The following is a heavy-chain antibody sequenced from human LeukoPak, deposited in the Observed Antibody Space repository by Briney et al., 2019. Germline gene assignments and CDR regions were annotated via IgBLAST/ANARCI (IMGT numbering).Heavy chain of an antibody. V-gene: IGHV4-34*01. CDR1: GGSFSGYY. J-gene: IGHJ4*02. CDR2: INHSGTT. D-gene: IGHD3-10*01. CDR3: ARRGYDSGSDY. Sequence: SETLSLTCAVSGGSFSGYYWSWIRQPPGKGLEWIGEINHSGTTNYNPSLKSRVTISVDTSKNQFSLKVSSVTAADTAVYYCARRGYDSGSDYWGQGTLVTVSS.